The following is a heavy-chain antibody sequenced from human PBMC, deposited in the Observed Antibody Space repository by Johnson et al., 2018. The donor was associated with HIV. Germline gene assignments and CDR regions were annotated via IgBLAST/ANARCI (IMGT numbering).Heavy chain of an antibody. J-gene: IGHJ3*02. CDR2: IKSKTDGGTT. CDR3: TTDFIIAAAGHDAFDI. Sequence: VQLVESGGGVVRPGGSLRLSCAASGFTFSNAWMSWVRQAPGKGLEWVGRIKSKTDGGTTDYAAPVHGRFTISRDDSKNTLYLQMNSLKTEDTAVYYCTTDFIIAAAGHDAFDIWGQGTMVTVSS. CDR1: GFTFSNAW. V-gene: IGHV3-15*01. D-gene: IGHD6-13*01.